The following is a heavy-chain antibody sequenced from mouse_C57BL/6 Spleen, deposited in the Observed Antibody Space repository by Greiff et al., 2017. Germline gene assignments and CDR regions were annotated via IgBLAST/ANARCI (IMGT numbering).Heavy chain of an antibody. V-gene: IGHV1-82*01. CDR1: GYAFSSSW. CDR2: IYPGDGDT. Sequence: QVQLQQSGPELVKPGASVKISCKASGYAFSSSWMNWVKQSPGKGLEWIGRIYPGDGDTNYNGKFKGRATLTADKSSSTAYMQLSSLTSEDSAVYFCARNYCSSSYYFDDWGQGTTLTVSS. CDR3: ARNYCSSSYYFDD. J-gene: IGHJ2*01. D-gene: IGHD1-1*01.